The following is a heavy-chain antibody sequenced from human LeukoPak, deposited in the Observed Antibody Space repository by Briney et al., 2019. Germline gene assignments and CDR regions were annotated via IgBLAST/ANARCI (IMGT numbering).Heavy chain of an antibody. Sequence: GGSLRLSCAASGFTFRNYVMTWVRQAPGKGLEWVSLISDGGGSTHYADSVKGRFTISRDNSKNTLYLQMNGLRAEDTAVYYCAQRGPSGWHFDYWGQGTLVTVSS. J-gene: IGHJ4*02. D-gene: IGHD6-19*01. CDR3: AQRGPSGWHFDY. CDR1: GFTFRNYV. V-gene: IGHV3-23*01. CDR2: ISDGGGST.